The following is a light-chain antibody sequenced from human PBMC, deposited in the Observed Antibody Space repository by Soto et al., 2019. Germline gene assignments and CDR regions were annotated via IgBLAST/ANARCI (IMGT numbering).Light chain of an antibody. CDR3: CSYAGSYTWL. CDR2: DVS. Sequence: QSALTQPRSVSGSPGQSVTISCTGTSSDVGGYNFVSWYQQHPGKAPKLMIYDVSKRPSGVPGRFSGSKSGNTASLTISGLQAEDEADYYCCSYAGSYTWLFGGGTKLTVL. CDR1: SSDVGGYNF. J-gene: IGLJ3*02. V-gene: IGLV2-11*01.